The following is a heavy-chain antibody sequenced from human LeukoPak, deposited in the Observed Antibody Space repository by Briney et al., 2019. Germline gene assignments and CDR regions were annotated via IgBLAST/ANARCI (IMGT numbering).Heavy chain of an antibody. CDR2: ISGSGGST. D-gene: IGHD6-13*01. J-gene: IGHJ1*01. CDR3: AKDGLANIAAAGYFQH. V-gene: IGHV3-23*01. CDR1: GSTFSSYA. Sequence: GGSLRLSCAASGSTFSSYAMSWVRQAPGKGLEWVSAISGSGGSTYYADSVKGRFTISRDNSKNTLYLQMNSLRAEDTAVYYCAKDGLANIAAAGYFQHWGQGTLVTVSS.